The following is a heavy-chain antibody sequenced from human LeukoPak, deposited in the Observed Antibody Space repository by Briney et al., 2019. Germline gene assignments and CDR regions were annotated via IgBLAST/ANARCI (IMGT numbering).Heavy chain of an antibody. CDR2: ISSSSSYI. J-gene: IGHJ4*02. CDR3: ARETRRGYSHGRDEGY. Sequence: GGSLRLSCAASGFTFSSYSMNWVRQAPGKGLEWVSSISSSSSYIYYADSVKGRFTISRDNAKNSLYLQMNSLRAEDTAVYYCARETRRGYSHGRDEGYWGQGTLVTVSS. V-gene: IGHV3-21*01. CDR1: GFTFSSYS. D-gene: IGHD5-18*01.